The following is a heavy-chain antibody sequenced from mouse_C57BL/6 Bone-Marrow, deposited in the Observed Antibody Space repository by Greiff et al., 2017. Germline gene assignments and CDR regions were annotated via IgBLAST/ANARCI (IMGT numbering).Heavy chain of an antibody. D-gene: IGHD2-3*01. V-gene: IGHV1-72*01. Sequence: QVQLQQPGAELVKPGASVKLSCKASGYTFTSYWMHWVKQRPGRGLEWIGRIDPNSGGTKYTEKFKGKATLTVDKPSSTAYMQLSSLTSEDSAVXYGARAPYDGYCAYEFDYWGQGTTLTVSA. CDR2: IDPNSGGT. CDR3: ARAPYDGYCAYEFDY. CDR1: GYTFTSYW. J-gene: IGHJ2*01.